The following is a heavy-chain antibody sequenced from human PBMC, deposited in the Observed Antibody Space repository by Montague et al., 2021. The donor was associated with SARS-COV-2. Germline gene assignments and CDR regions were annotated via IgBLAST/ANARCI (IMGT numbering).Heavy chain of an antibody. CDR2: IYYSGST. D-gene: IGHD3-10*02. CDR1: GGSISSSSYY. J-gene: IGHJ5*02. Sequence: SETLSLTCTVSGGSISSSSYYWSWIRQPPGKGLEWIGYIYYSGSTYYNPSLKSRVTISVDTSKNQFSLKLSSVTAADTAVYYCAREKVGSGSMFGVVLYDWWFDAWGQGTLVTVSS. CDR3: AREKVGSGSMFGVVLYDWWFDA. V-gene: IGHV4-39*02.